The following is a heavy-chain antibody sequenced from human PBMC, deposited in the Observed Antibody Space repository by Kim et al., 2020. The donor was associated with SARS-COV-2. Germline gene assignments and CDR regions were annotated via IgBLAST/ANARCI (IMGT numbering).Heavy chain of an antibody. V-gene: IGHV4-34*01. CDR2: INHSGST. J-gene: IGHJ4*01. D-gene: IGHD1-26*01. CDR3: AKGWDHQHRGSSPPFDY. CDR1: GGSFSDYY. Sequence: SETLSLTCAVYGGSFSDYYWNWIRQAPGKGLEWIGKINHSGSTNYNPSLQSRVYISVDTSKNQFSLELSSVTAADTAVYYCAKGWDHQHRGSSPPFDYWG.